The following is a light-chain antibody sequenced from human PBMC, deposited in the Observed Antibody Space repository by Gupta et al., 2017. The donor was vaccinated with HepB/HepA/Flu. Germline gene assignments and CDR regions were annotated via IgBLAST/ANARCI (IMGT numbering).Light chain of an antibody. Sequence: DIVMTQSPATLSVSPGERATLSCRDSQSVSSSLAWYQQKPGPAPRLLIYAASTRATGIPARFSGSGSGTEFTITSSILQSEDVAVYYSQEYNHWTLWTFGQGTKVEIK. CDR3: QEYNHWTLWT. CDR2: AAS. V-gene: IGKV3-15*01. CDR1: QSVSSS. J-gene: IGKJ1*01.